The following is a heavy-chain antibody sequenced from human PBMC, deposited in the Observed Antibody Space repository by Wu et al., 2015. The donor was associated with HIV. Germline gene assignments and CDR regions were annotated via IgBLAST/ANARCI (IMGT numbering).Heavy chain of an antibody. CDR3: ARDRFYGSGSYVY. V-gene: IGHV1-69*05. D-gene: IGHD3-10*01. CDR1: GYTLSDYY. Sequence: QVHLVQSGAEVRKPGASVQVSCTASGYTLSDYYLHWVRQAPGQGLEWMGGIIPSSGTPNYAQKFQGRVTITTDESTATVDMELSSLRSEDTAVYYCARDRFYGSGSYVYWGQGTLVTVSS. J-gene: IGHJ4*02. CDR2: IIPSSGTP.